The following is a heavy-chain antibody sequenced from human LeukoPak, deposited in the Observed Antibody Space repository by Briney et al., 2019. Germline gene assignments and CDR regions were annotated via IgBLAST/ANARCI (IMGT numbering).Heavy chain of an antibody. Sequence: PSETLSLTRAVYGGSFSGYYWSWIRQPPGKGLEWIGEINHSGSTNYNPSLKSRVTISVDTSKNQFSLKLSSVTAADTAVYYCARRIAVAGYFQHWGQGTLVTVSS. CDR1: GGSFSGYY. J-gene: IGHJ1*01. V-gene: IGHV4-34*01. D-gene: IGHD6-19*01. CDR2: INHSGST. CDR3: ARRIAVAGYFQH.